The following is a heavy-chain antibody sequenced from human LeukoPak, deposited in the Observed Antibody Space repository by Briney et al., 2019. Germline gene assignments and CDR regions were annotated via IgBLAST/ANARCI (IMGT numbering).Heavy chain of an antibody. V-gene: IGHV3-7*01. CDR1: GFTLSKYW. CDR2: INEGECKY. J-gene: IGHJ4*02. CDR3: ARDLGDSSGWYNDY. Sequence: AGPLTLPCSASGFTLSKYWMIWVRPAPGKGREWLADINEGECKYYFLDSVKGRFTISRDNTKNSVYLQMKSLRAEDTAVYYCARDLGDSSGWYNDYWGQGTLVIASA. D-gene: IGHD6-19*01.